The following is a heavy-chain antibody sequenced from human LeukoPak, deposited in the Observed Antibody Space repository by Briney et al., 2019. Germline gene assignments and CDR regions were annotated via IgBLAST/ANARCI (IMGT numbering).Heavy chain of an antibody. CDR1: GDSFSSNSAA. CDR2: TYYRSKWYI. CDR3: ARVTDHYGSGSTHGMDV. Sequence: SQTLSLTCAISGDSFSSNSAAWNWLRQSPSRGLEWLGRTYYRSKWYIDSAESVKSIITNNPDTSKNQFSLQLNSVTPEDTAVYYCARVTDHYGSGSTHGMDVWGQGTTVTVSS. D-gene: IGHD3-10*01. V-gene: IGHV6-1*01. J-gene: IGHJ6*02.